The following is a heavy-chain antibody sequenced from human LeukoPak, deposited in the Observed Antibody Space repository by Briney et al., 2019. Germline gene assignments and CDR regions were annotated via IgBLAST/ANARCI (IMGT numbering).Heavy chain of an antibody. D-gene: IGHD3-10*01. J-gene: IGHJ3*02. V-gene: IGHV4-31*03. CDR1: GGSVSSGGYY. Sequence: PSQTLSLTCTVSGGSVSSGGYYWSWIRQHPGKGLEWFVYIYYSGSTYYNPSLKSRVTISVDTSKNQFSLKLSSVTAADTAVYYCARAGSGTDAFDIWGQGTMVTVSS. CDR2: IYYSGST. CDR3: ARAGSGTDAFDI.